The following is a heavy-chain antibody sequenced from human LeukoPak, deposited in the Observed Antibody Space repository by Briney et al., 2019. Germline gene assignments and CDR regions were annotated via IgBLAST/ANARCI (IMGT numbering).Heavy chain of an antibody. D-gene: IGHD6-13*01. CDR1: GFTFSSYS. CDR2: ISSSSDYI. CDR3: ARAMYSSSWGKYYGMDV. V-gene: IGHV3-21*01. J-gene: IGHJ6*04. Sequence: GGSLRLSCAASGFTFSSYSLNWVRQAPGKGLERVACISSSSDYIYYADSVKGRFTISRDNAKNSLSLQMNSLRAEDTAVYYCARAMYSSSWGKYYGMDVWGKGTTVTVSS.